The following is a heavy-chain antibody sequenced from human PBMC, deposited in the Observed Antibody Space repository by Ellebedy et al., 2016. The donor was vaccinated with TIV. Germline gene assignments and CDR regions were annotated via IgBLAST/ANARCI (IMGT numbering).Heavy chain of an antibody. V-gene: IGHV3-7*03. D-gene: IGHD3-10*01. Sequence: GESLKISXAASGFTFSSSWMSWLRQAPGKGLEWVANINQDGSKKDYVESVKGRFNISRDNSKKTVYLQMDSLRTEDTAVYFCAKSRGVINYYYGMDVWGQGTTVTVS. CDR3: AKSRGVINYYYGMDV. J-gene: IGHJ6*02. CDR1: GFTFSSSW. CDR2: INQDGSKK.